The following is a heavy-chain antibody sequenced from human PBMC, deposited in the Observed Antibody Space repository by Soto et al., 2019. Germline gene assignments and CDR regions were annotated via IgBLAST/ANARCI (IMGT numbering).Heavy chain of an antibody. Sequence: QVQLVQSGSEVKKPGSSVRVSCKASGGSVSNSAISWLRQAPGQGLEWMGGIIPIFGPAIYARKFQGRFTISADESTGTAYMELNNVRSDDTAVYYCGRGSSLTKVEYWGQGTLGTVSS. CDR3: GRGSSLTKVEY. CDR1: GGSVSNSA. CDR2: IIPIFGPA. D-gene: IGHD6-6*01. J-gene: IGHJ4*02. V-gene: IGHV1-69*01.